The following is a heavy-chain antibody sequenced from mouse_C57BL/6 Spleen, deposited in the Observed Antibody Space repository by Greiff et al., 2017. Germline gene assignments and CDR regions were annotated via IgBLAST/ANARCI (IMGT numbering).Heavy chain of an antibody. Sequence: EVQLKESGPELVKPGASVKISCKASGYSFTGYYMNWVKQSPEKSLEWIGEINPRTGGTTYNQKFKAKATLTVDKSSSTAYMQLKSLTSEDSAVYYGARTGNWDWYFDGWGTGTTVTVSS. D-gene: IGHD4-1*01. J-gene: IGHJ1*03. V-gene: IGHV1-42*01. CDR2: INPRTGGT. CDR1: GYSFTGYY. CDR3: ARTGNWDWYFDG.